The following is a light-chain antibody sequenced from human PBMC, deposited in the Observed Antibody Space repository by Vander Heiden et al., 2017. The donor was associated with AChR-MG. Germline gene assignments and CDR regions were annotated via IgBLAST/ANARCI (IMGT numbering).Light chain of an antibody. CDR3: QQSDSTPIT. J-gene: IGKJ5*01. V-gene: IGKV1-39*01. Sequence: EIQMTQSPSLLSAYVGDTVTIACRTSQSISSSLTWYQQNPGKARKHLIYAASSVQSWVPSRFTCIGSGTDFTLTISSLQPEEFAAYYSQQSDSTPITFGQGTRLEIK. CDR2: AAS. CDR1: QSISSS.